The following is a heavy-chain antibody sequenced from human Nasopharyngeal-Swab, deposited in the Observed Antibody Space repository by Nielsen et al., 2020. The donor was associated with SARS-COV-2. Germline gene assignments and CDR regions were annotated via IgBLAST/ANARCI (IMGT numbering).Heavy chain of an antibody. V-gene: IGHV3-30*04. CDR2: ISYDGSNK. J-gene: IGHJ3*02. Sequence: GGSLRLSCAASGLTFSSYAMHWVRQAPGKGLEWVAVISYDGSNKYYADSVKGRFTISRDNSKNTLYLQMNSLRAEDTAVYYCAREEVLGDAFDIWGQGTMVTVSS. CDR1: GLTFSSYA. CDR3: AREEVLGDAFDI. D-gene: IGHD4/OR15-4a*01.